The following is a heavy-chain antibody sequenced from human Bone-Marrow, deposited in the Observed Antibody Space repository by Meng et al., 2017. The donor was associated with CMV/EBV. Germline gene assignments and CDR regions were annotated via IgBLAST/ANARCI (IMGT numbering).Heavy chain of an antibody. J-gene: IGHJ4*02. CDR1: GFTFSNYV. Sequence: AASGFTFSNYVMHWVRQAPGKGLEWVAFTSYDGSGKYYAESVKGRFTISRDNSKNTLYLQMNSLRGEDTAVYYCAKDLRGYSYGLDYWGQGALVTVSS. D-gene: IGHD5-18*01. V-gene: IGHV3-30*18. CDR3: AKDLRGYSYGLDY. CDR2: TSYDGSGK.